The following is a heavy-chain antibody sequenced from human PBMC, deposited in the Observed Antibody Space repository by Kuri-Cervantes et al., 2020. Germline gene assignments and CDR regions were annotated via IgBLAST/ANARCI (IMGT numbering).Heavy chain of an antibody. CDR3: ARVSSSWCPDL. Sequence: GESLKISCVASGFTFSSYTMNWVRQAPGKGLEWVSSISSSGSNIYYADSVKGRFTISRDNAKNSLFLQMNSLRVEDTAVYYCARVSSSWCPDLWGQGTLVTVSS. CDR2: ISSSGSNI. CDR1: GFTFSSYT. V-gene: IGHV3-21*03. J-gene: IGHJ5*02. D-gene: IGHD6-13*01.